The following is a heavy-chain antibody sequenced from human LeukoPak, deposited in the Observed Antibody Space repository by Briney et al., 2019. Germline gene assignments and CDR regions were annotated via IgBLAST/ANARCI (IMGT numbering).Heavy chain of an antibody. CDR3: ARRGDSSGYCFDY. Sequence: GESLQISCKGSGYSFTSYWIGWVRQLPGKGLEWMGTIYPGDSDTRYSPSFQGQVTISADKSISTAYLQWSSLKASDTAMYYCARRGDSSGYCFDYWGQGTLVTVSS. V-gene: IGHV5-51*01. J-gene: IGHJ4*02. CDR1: GYSFTSYW. CDR2: IYPGDSDT. D-gene: IGHD3-22*01.